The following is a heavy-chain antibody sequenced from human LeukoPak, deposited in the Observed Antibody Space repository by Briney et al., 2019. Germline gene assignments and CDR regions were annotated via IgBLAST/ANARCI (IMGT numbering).Heavy chain of an antibody. V-gene: IGHV3-30*04. CDR2: ISYDGSNE. D-gene: IGHD2/OR15-2a*01. CDR1: GFTFSSYV. Sequence: GGSLRLSCAASGFTFSSYVMHWVRQAPGKGLEWVAIISYDGSNEYYADSVKGRFTVSRDNAKNSLYLQMNSLRAEDTAIYYCARDYQYGYSTNWYHLAQIDYWGQGTLVTVSS. J-gene: IGHJ4*02. CDR3: ARDYQYGYSTNWYHLAQIDY.